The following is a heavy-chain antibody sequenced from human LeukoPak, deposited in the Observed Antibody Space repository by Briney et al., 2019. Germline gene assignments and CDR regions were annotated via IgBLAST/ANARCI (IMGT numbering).Heavy chain of an antibody. D-gene: IGHD2-21*02. CDR2: ISGSGDST. J-gene: IGHJ4*02. Sequence: GGCLRLSCAQSVFSFDDYAMHWVCQAPGNGMGWVALISGSGDSTYYGDSVKGRFSISRDNIKNSLYLQMNSLRTEDTAVYYCAKDIEAGTAEFPFDYWGQGTLVNVSP. CDR3: AKDIEAGTAEFPFDY. CDR1: VFSFDDYA. V-gene: IGHV3-43*02.